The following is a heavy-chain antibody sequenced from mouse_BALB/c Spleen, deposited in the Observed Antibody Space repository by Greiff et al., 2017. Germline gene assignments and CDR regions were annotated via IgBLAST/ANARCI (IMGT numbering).Heavy chain of an antibody. V-gene: IGHV2-9*02. CDR3: ARANYYGSSSCAY. Sequence: QVQLKESGPGLVAPSQSLSITCTVSGFSLTSYGVHWVRQPPGKGLEWLGVIWAGGSTNYNSALMSRLSISKDNSKSQVFLKMNSLQTDDTAMYYCARANYYGSSSCAYWGQGTLVTVSA. CDR1: GFSLTSYG. CDR2: IWAGGST. J-gene: IGHJ3*01. D-gene: IGHD1-1*01.